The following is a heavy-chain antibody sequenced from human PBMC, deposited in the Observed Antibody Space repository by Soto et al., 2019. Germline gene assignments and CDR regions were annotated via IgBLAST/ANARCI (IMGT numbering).Heavy chain of an antibody. Sequence: SETLYLTCAVSGDSIRSSAWWSWVRQPPGKGLEWIGEIYNNRSTNYNPSIKSKVIISVDKSKNQFYLKLRSETDADTAVYYCARGERQQQRDYWGQGTLVTVS. CDR1: GDSIRSSAW. J-gene: IGHJ4*02. V-gene: IGHV4-4*02. CDR3: ARGERQQQRDY. D-gene: IGHD6-13*01. CDR2: IYNNRST.